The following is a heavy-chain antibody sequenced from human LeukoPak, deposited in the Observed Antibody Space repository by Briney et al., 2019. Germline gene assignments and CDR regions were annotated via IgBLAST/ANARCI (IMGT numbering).Heavy chain of an antibody. CDR3: ARVGRRYCSGGSCYGPFDY. CDR1: GFTFSSSW. Sequence: PGGSLRLSCTASGFTFSSSWLHWVRQAPGKGLMWVSAISGSGGSTYYADSVKGRFTISRDNSKNTLYLQMNSLRAEDTAVYYCARVGRRYCSGGSCYGPFDYWGQGTLVTVSS. D-gene: IGHD2-15*01. CDR2: ISGSGGST. J-gene: IGHJ4*02. V-gene: IGHV3-23*01.